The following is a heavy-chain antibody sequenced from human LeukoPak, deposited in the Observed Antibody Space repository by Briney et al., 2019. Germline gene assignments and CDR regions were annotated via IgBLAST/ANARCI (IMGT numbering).Heavy chain of an antibody. Sequence: ASVNVSCKVSGYTLTEFSMHWVRQAPGKGLEWVGGFDPEDGGTIYTQKFQGRVTVTEDTSTNTAYMELSSLRSEDTAVYYCAGRSSGWDYFDYWGQGTLVTVSS. CDR2: FDPEDGGT. D-gene: IGHD6-19*01. J-gene: IGHJ4*02. CDR3: AGRSSGWDYFDY. CDR1: GYTLTEFS. V-gene: IGHV1-24*01.